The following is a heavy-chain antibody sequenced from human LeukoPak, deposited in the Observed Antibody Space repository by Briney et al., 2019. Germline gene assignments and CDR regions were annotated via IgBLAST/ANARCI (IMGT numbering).Heavy chain of an antibody. CDR2: IYYSGST. V-gene: IGHV4-31*03. CDR1: GGSISSGVYY. Sequence: SETLSLTCTVSGGSISSGVYYWSWIRQHPGKGLEWIGYIYYSGSTYYNPSLKSRGTISADTSKNQFSLKVTSVTAADTAVYYCASGRTPYYFDYWGQGTLVTVSS. J-gene: IGHJ4*02. CDR3: ASGRTPYYFDY.